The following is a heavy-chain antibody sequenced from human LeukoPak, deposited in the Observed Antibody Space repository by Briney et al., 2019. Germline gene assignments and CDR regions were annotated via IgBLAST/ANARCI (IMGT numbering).Heavy chain of an antibody. J-gene: IGHJ5*02. V-gene: IGHV1-69*05. D-gene: IGHD5-18*01. CDR3: ARELSGYSRNWFDP. CDR1: GGTFSSYT. Sequence: SVKVSCKASGGTFSSYTISWVRQAPGQGLEWMGGIIPIFGTANYAQKFQGRVTITTDESTSTAYMELSSLRSEDTAVYYCARELSGYSRNWFDPWGQGTLVTVSS. CDR2: IIPIFGTA.